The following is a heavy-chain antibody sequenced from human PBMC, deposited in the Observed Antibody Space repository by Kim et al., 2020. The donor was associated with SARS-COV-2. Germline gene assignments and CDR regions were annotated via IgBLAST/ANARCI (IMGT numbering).Heavy chain of an antibody. CDR3: AKDLWYSSSLIHYFDY. CDR2: ISYDGSNK. D-gene: IGHD6-13*01. Sequence: GGSLRLSCAASGFTFRSYGMHWVRQAPGKGLEWVAVISYDGSNKYYADSVKGRFTISRDNSKNTLYLQMNSLRAEDTAVYYCAKDLWYSSSLIHYFDYWGQGTLVTVSS. CDR1: GFTFRSYG. J-gene: IGHJ4*02. V-gene: IGHV3-30*18.